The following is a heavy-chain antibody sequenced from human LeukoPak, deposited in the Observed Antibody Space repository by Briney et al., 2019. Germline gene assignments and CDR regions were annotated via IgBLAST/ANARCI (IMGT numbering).Heavy chain of an antibody. D-gene: IGHD3-22*01. CDR3: ARDLLSDYYDSSDN. V-gene: IGHV3-53*01. Sequence: GGSLRLSCAASGFTVSSNYMSWVRQAPGKGLEWVSVIYSGGSTYYADSLKGRFTISRDNSKNPLYLQMNSLRADDTAVYYCARDLLSDYYDSSDNWGQGTLVTLSS. CDR1: GFTVSSNY. J-gene: IGHJ4*02. CDR2: IYSGGST.